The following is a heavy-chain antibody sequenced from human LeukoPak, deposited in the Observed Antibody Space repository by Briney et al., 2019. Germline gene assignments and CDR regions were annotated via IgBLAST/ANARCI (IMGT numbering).Heavy chain of an antibody. V-gene: IGHV1-2*02. CDR3: ARVEWLRFNYFDY. CDR1: GYTFTGYY. J-gene: IGHJ4*02. Sequence: GASVKVSCKASGYTFTGYYMHWVRQAPGQGLEWMGWINPNSGGTNYAQKFQGRVTMTRDTSISTAYMELCRLRSDDTAVYYCARVEWLRFNYFDYWGQGTWSPSPQ. CDR2: INPNSGGT. D-gene: IGHD5-12*01.